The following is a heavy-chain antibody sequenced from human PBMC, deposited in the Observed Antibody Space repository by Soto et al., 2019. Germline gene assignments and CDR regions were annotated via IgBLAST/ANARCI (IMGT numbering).Heavy chain of an antibody. CDR2: IKQDGSEK. J-gene: IGHJ6*02. CDR1: GFTFSSYW. D-gene: IGHD3-3*01. CDR3: ARDSTYDFWSGSNYYGMDV. V-gene: IGHV3-7*03. Sequence: EVQLVESGGGLVQPGGSLRLSCAASGFTFSSYWMSWVRQAPGKGLEWVANIKQDGSEKYYVDSVKGRFTISRDHAKNSLYLQMNSLRAEDTAVYYCARDSTYDFWSGSNYYGMDVWGQGTTVTVSS.